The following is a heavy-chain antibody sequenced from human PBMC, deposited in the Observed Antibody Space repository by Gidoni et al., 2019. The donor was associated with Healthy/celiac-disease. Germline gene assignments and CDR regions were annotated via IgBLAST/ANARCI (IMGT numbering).Heavy chain of an antibody. CDR3: AKNSGIVGATVDFDY. CDR2: ISGSCGST. J-gene: IGHJ4*02. V-gene: IGHV3-23*01. Sequence: EVQLLESGGGLVQPGGSLRLSCAASGFTFSRYAMSWVRQAPGKGLEWVSAISGSCGSTYYADSVKGRFTISRDNSKNTLYLQMNSLRAEDTAVYYCAKNSGIVGATVDFDYWGQGTLVTVSS. D-gene: IGHD1-26*01. CDR1: GFTFSRYA.